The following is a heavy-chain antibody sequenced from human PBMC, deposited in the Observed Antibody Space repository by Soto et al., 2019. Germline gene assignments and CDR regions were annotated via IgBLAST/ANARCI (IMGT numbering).Heavy chain of an antibody. V-gene: IGHV4-39*01. CDR3: ARHVDPWGSGSYYRKGVDYYYYGMDV. J-gene: IGHJ6*02. D-gene: IGHD3-10*01. Sequence: PSETLSLTCTVSGGSISSSSYYWGWIRQPPGKGLEWIGSIYYSGSTYYNPSLKSRVTISVDTSKNQFSLKLSSVTAADTAVYYCARHVDPWGSGSYYRKGVDYYYYGMDVWGQGTTVTVSS. CDR2: IYYSGST. CDR1: GGSISSSSYY.